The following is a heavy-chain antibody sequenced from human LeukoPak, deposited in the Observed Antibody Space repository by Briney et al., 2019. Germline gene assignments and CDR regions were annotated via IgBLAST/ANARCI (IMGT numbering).Heavy chain of an antibody. Sequence: PSETLSLTCAVYGGSFSGYYWSWIRQPPGKGLEWIGEINHSGSTNYNPSLKSRVTISVDTSKNQFSLKLSSVTAADTAVYYCARHPYQYYYGSGSLHYYYGMDVWGQGTTVTVSS. CDR1: GGSFSGYY. CDR3: ARHPYQYYYGSGSLHYYYGMDV. D-gene: IGHD3-10*01. V-gene: IGHV4-34*01. J-gene: IGHJ6*02. CDR2: INHSGST.